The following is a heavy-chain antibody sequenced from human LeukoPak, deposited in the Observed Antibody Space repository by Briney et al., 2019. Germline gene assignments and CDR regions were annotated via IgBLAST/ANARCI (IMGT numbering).Heavy chain of an antibody. CDR3: ARDFYYYDSSGYSDAFDI. CDR2: IWYDGSNK. D-gene: IGHD3-22*01. CDR1: GFPFSSYW. Sequence: GGSLRLSCVASGFPFSSYWMTWVRQAPGKGLEWVAVIWYDGSNKYYADSVKGRFTISRDNSKNTLYLQMNSLRAEDTAVYYCARDFYYYDSSGYSDAFDIWGQGTMVTVSS. V-gene: IGHV3-33*08. J-gene: IGHJ3*02.